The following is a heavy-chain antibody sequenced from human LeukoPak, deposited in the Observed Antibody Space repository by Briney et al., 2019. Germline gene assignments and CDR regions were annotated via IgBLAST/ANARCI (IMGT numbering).Heavy chain of an antibody. CDR2: ISYDGSNK. V-gene: IGHV3-30*01. CDR1: GFTFSSYA. CDR3: ARDCAMVRGVYPIAPFQFDY. D-gene: IGHD3-10*01. Sequence: GRSLRLSCAASGFTFSSYAMHWVRQAPGKGLEWVAVISYDGSNKYYADSVKGRFTISRYNSKNTLYLQMNSLRAEDTAVYYCARDCAMVRGVYPIAPFQFDYWGQGTLVTVSS. J-gene: IGHJ4*02.